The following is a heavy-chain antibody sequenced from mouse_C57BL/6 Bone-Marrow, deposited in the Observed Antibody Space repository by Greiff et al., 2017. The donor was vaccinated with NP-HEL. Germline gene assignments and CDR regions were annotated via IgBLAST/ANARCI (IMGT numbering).Heavy chain of an antibody. CDR3: ERRRDYQAMDY. J-gene: IGHJ4*01. Sequence: QVHVKQSGPELVKPGASVKISCKASGYTFTDYYINWVKQRPGQGLEWIGWIYPGSGNTKYNEKFKGKATLTVDTSSSTAYMQLSSLTSEDSAVYFCERRRDYQAMDYWGQGTSVTVSS. CDR2: IYPGSGNT. CDR1: GYTFTDYY. V-gene: IGHV1-84*01. D-gene: IGHD1-1*02.